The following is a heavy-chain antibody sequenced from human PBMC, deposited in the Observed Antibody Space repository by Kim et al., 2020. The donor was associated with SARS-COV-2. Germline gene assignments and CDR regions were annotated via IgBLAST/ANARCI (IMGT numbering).Heavy chain of an antibody. CDR2: INHSGST. CDR1: GGSFSGYY. D-gene: IGHD2-2*01. J-gene: IGHJ4*02. V-gene: IGHV4-34*01. CDR3: ARFTMEEYQLPTTSPHAYYFDY. Sequence: SETLSLTCAVYGGSFSGYYWSWIRQPPGKGLEWIGEINHSGSTNYNPSLKSRVTISVDTSKNQFSLKLSSVTAADTAVYYCARFTMEEYQLPTTSPHAYYFDYWRQGTLVTVSS.